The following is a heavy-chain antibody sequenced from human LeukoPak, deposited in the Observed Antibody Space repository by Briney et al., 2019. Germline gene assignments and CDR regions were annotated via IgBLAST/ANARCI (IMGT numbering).Heavy chain of an antibody. J-gene: IGHJ4*02. Sequence: GGSLRLSCAASGFTFSDYYMSWIRQAPGKGLEWVSYISSSSSYTNYADSVKGRFTISRDNAKNSLYLQMNSLRAEDTAAYYCARVSLKDFWSGYYPDYWGQGTLVTVSS. CDR3: ARVSLKDFWSGYYPDY. CDR2: ISSSSSYT. D-gene: IGHD3-3*01. CDR1: GFTFSDYY. V-gene: IGHV3-11*06.